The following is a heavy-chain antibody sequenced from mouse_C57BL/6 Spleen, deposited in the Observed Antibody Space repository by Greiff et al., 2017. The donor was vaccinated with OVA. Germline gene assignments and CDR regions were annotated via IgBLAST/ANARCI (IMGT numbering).Heavy chain of an antibody. CDR3: ARPTTRGPFAY. D-gene: IGHD2-10*01. Sequence: VQLQQPGAELVMPGASVKLSCKASGYTFTSYWMYWVKQRPGQGLEWIGEIDPSDSYTNYNQKFKGKSTLTVDISSSTAYMQLSSLTSEDSAVYYCARPTTRGPFAYWGQGTLVTVSA. CDR1: GYTFTSYW. CDR2: IDPSDSYT. V-gene: IGHV1-69*01. J-gene: IGHJ3*01.